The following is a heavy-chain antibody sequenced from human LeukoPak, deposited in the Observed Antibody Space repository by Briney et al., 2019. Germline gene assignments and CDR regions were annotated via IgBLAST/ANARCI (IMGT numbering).Heavy chain of an antibody. D-gene: IGHD5-18*01. V-gene: IGHV3-23*01. J-gene: IGHJ4*02. Sequence: GGSLRLSCAASGFAFSSYAMSWVRQAPGKGLEWVSAISGSGGSTYYADSVKGRFTISRDNSKNTLYLQMNSLRAEDTAVYYCAKGFGYSYASDYWGQGTLVTVSS. CDR3: AKGFGYSYASDY. CDR1: GFAFSSYA. CDR2: ISGSGGST.